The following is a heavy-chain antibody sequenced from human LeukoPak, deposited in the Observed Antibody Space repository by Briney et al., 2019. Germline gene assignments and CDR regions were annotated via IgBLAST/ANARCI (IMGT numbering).Heavy chain of an antibody. CDR3: AREVRSSGYSLDY. J-gene: IGHJ4*02. Sequence: ASETLSLTCTVSGGSISSYYWSWIRQPAGKGLEWMGRIYSSGSTNYNPSLKSRVTMSVDTSKNQFSLKLRSVTAADTAVYYCAREVRSSGYSLDYWGQGTLVTVSS. CDR1: GGSISSYY. CDR2: IYSSGST. D-gene: IGHD3-22*01. V-gene: IGHV4-4*07.